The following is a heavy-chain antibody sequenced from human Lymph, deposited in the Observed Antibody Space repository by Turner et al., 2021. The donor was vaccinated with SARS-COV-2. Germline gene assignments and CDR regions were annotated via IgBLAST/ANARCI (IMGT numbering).Heavy chain of an antibody. Sequence: QEQLQESGPGLVKPSETLSLTCTVSGCSVTSSSYYWGWIRQPPGKGLEWNGNIYSSGSTYYNPSLKSRVTISVDTSKNQFSLKLSSVTAADTAVYYCARQGWLRGYFDYWSQGTLVTVSS. CDR3: ARQGWLRGYFDY. V-gene: IGHV4-39*01. CDR2: IYSSGST. CDR1: GCSVTSSSYY. J-gene: IGHJ4*02. D-gene: IGHD5-18*01.